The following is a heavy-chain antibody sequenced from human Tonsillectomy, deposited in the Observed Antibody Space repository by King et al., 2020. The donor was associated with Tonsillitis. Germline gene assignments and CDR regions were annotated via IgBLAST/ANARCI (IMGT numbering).Heavy chain of an antibody. CDR2: IYYSGST. CDR3: ARDFVGYCSSTSCYPEGYYYYYGMDV. Sequence: VQLQESGPGLVKPSQTLSLTCTVSGGSISSGGYYWSWIRQHPGKGLEWIGYIYYSGSTYYNPSLKSRVTISVDTSKNQFSLKLSSVTAADTAVYYCARDFVGYCSSTSCYPEGYYYYYGMDVWGQGTTVTVSS. CDR1: GGSISSGGYY. V-gene: IGHV4-31*03. J-gene: IGHJ6*02. D-gene: IGHD2-2*01.